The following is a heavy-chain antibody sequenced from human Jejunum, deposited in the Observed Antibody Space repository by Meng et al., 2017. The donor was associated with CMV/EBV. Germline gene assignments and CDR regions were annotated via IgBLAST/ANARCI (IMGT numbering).Heavy chain of an antibody. Sequence: VHLLPAGAEVKKPGASVSVCCRASGNTFTSYGISWVRQAPGQGLEWMGWISDYNSNTNYAQKLQGRVTMTTDTSTSTAYMELRSLRSDDTAVYYCAASSSSWYQNWFDPWGQGTLVTVSS. CDR3: AASSSSWYQNWFDP. J-gene: IGHJ5*02. D-gene: IGHD6-13*01. CDR1: GNTFTSYG. CDR2: ISDYNSNT. V-gene: IGHV1-18*01.